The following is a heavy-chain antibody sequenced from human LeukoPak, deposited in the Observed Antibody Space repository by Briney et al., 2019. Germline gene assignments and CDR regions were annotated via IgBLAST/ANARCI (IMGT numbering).Heavy chain of an antibody. CDR1: GYTFTDYY. V-gene: IGHV1-2*02. CDR2: INPHSGGT. Sequence: HGASVKVSCKASGYTFTDYYMHWVRQAPGRGLEWMGWINPHSGGTNYAQKFQGRVTMTRDTSISTAYMELSRLRSDDTAVYYCARDLRIAVAGGFDYWGQGTLVTVSS. D-gene: IGHD6-19*01. J-gene: IGHJ4*02. CDR3: ARDLRIAVAGGFDY.